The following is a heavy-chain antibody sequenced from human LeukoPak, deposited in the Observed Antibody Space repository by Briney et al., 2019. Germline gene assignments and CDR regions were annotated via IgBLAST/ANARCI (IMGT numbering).Heavy chain of an antibody. CDR3: ARGRLVRGVVGGKWFDP. V-gene: IGHV3-13*04. J-gene: IGHJ5*02. D-gene: IGHD3-10*01. CDR2: FGVSGAT. CDR1: GFTFCNYD. Sequence: GGSLRLSCAASGFTFCNYDMHCVRQATGKGLEWVSGFGVSGATYYSDSVKGRFTISRDDSKNSLYLQMNNLRAGDTALYYCARGRLVRGVVGGKWFDPWGQRTLVTVSS.